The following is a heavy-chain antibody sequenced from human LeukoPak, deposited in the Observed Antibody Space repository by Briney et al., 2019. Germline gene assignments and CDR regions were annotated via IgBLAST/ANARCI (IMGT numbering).Heavy chain of an antibody. J-gene: IGHJ6*02. CDR1: GFTFSDYY. D-gene: IGHD5-12*01. V-gene: IGHV3-11*01. CDR2: ISSSGSTI. CDR3: ARPPRGGYAIYYGMDV. Sequence: GGSLRLSCAASGFTFSDYYMSWIRQAPGKGLEWVSYISSSGSTIYYADSVKGRFTISRDNAKNSLYLQMNSLRAEDTAVYYCARPPRGGYAIYYGMDVWGQGTTVTVTS.